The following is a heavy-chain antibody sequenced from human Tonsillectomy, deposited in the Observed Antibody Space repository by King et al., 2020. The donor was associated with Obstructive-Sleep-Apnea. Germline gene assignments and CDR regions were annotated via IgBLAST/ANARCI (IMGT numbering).Heavy chain of an antibody. D-gene: IGHD6-13*01. J-gene: IGHJ4*02. V-gene: IGHV5-51*01. CDR1: GYSFTSYW. CDR3: ARHTGLDQQLVLDY. Sequence: QLVQSGAEVKKPGESLKISCKGSGYSFTSYWIGWVRQMPGKGLELMGVIYPVDSDTRYSPSFQGQVTISADQSIGTPYLQWSSLEASDTAMYFCARHTGLDQQLVLDYWGQGTLVTVSS. CDR2: IYPVDSDT.